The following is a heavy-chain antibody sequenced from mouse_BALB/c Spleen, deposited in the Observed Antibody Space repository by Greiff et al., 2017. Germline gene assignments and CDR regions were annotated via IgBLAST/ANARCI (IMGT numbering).Heavy chain of an antibody. CDR3: ARSSNWDYFDY. V-gene: IGHV1-69*01. CDR2: IDTSDSYT. CDR1: GYTFTDYW. D-gene: IGHD4-1*02. J-gene: IGHJ2*01. Sequence: QVQLQQPGAELVMPGASVKMSCKASGYTFTDYWMHWVKQRPGQGLEWIGAIDTSDSYTSYNQKFKGKATLTVDESSSTAYMQLSSLTSEDSAVYYCARSSNWDYFDYWGQGTTLTVSS.